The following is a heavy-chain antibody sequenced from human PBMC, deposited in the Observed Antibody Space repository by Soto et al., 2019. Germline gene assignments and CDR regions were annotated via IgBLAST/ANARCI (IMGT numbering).Heavy chain of an antibody. CDR2: IRSKANSYAT. CDR1: GFTFSGSA. Sequence: EVQLVESGGGLVQPGGSLKLSCAASGFTFSGSAMHWVRQASGKGLEWVGRIRSKANSYATAYAASVKGRFTISRDDSKNTGYLQMNSLKPEDTAVYYCTRPANIYGDPDYWGQGTLVTVSS. CDR3: TRPANIYGDPDY. V-gene: IGHV3-73*01. D-gene: IGHD4-17*01. J-gene: IGHJ4*02.